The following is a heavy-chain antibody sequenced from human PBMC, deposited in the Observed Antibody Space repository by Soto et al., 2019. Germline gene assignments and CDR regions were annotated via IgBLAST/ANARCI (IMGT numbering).Heavy chain of an antibody. Sequence: QVQLVESGGGVVQPGRSQRLSCAASGFAFSSYGMHWVRQAPGKGLEWVAVIWYDGSNNYYADSVKGRFTISRDNSKNTLYLQMNSLRAEDTAVYYCARDGSYSSTSLGYWGQGTLVIVSS. CDR3: ARDGSYSSTSLGY. CDR1: GFAFSSYG. V-gene: IGHV3-33*01. J-gene: IGHJ4*02. D-gene: IGHD6-19*01. CDR2: IWYDGSNN.